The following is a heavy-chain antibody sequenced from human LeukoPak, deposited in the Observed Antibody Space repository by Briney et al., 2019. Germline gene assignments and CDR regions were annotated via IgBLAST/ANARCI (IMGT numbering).Heavy chain of an antibody. D-gene: IGHD6-19*01. CDR1: GGSISSYY. J-gene: IGHJ4*02. CDR2: IYYSGST. CDR3: ARDSSSGIVDY. Sequence: SETLSLTCTVSGGSISSYYWSWIRQPPGKGLEWIGYIYYSGSTNYNPSLESRVTISVDTSKNQFSLKLSSVTAADTAVYYCARDSSSGIVDYWGQGTLVTVSS. V-gene: IGHV4-59*01.